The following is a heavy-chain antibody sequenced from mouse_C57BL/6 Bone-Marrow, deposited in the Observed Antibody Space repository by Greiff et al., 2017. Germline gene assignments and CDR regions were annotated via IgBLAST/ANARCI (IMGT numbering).Heavy chain of an antibody. V-gene: IGHV1-59*01. J-gene: IGHJ3*01. D-gene: IGHD2-1*01. CDR3: AMDGNSFAWFAY. CDR1: GYTFTSYW. CDR2: IDPSDSYT. Sequence: VQLHQPGAELVRPGTSVKLSCKASGYTFTSYWMHWVKQRPGQGLEWIGVIDPSDSYTNSNQKFKGKATLTVDTSSSTASMQLSSLTSEDSAVYYCAMDGNSFAWFAYWGQGTLVTVSA.